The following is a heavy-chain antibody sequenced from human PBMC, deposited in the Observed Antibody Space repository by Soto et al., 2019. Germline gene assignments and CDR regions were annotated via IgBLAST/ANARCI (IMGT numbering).Heavy chain of an antibody. Sequence: PGGSLRLSCAASGFTFSTYWMSWVRQAPGKGLEWLANIKQDENQKNYVDSVKGRFTISGDSAKNSLFLIMDSLRVEDTAVYYCAAYTTSRHAAFDLWGQGTMVTVSS. D-gene: IGHD6-6*01. CDR2: IKQDENQK. V-gene: IGHV3-7*01. CDR3: AAYTTSRHAAFDL. J-gene: IGHJ3*01. CDR1: GFTFSTYW.